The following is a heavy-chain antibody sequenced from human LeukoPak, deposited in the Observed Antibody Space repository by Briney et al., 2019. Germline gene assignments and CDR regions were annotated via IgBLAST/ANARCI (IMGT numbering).Heavy chain of an antibody. CDR2: VNLQGST. J-gene: IGHJ4*02. CDR1: GGSIASTNY. CDR3: AREGGPYRPLDY. Sequence: SGTLSLTCGVSGGSIASTNYWTWVRQPPGKGLEWIGEVNLQGSTNYNPSLMGRVAISVDMSENHISLQLTSVTAADTAVYYCAREGGPYRPLDYSGQGTLVTVSS. V-gene: IGHV4-4*02.